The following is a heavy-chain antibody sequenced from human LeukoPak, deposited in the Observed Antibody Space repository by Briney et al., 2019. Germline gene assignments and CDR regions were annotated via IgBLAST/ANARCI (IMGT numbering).Heavy chain of an antibody. CDR2: IKQDGSDK. D-gene: IGHD1-14*01. V-gene: IGHV3-7*04. J-gene: IGHJ4*02. CDR3: ARGRKFYDY. CDR1: GFTFSSYW. Sequence: GGSLRLSCAASGFTFSSYWMSWVRQAPGKGLEWVANIKQDGSDKDYVDSVKGRFTISRDNAKNSLYLQMNSLRAEDTAVFHCARGRKFYDYWGQGTLVSVSS.